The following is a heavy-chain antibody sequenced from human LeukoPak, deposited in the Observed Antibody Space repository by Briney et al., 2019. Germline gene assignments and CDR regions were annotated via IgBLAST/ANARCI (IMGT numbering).Heavy chain of an antibody. V-gene: IGHV1-2*02. D-gene: IGHD3-10*01. CDR2: IHPRRGDT. CDR1: GYSFTAIY. J-gene: IGHJ4*02. Sequence: ASVKVSCKTSGYSFTAIYIHWVRQAPGQGLEWMGWIHPRRGDTNYAQKFQGRVTMTRDTSISTAYLDLSSLRPDGTPEDYCASDGDYGTGSYYRGCIDSWGQGTPVTVSP. CDR3: ASDGDYGTGSYYRGCIDS.